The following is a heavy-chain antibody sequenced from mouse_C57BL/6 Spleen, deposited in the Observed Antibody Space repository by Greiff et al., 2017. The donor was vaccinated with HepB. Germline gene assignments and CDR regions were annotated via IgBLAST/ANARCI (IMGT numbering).Heavy chain of an antibody. Sequence: EVKVVESGEGLVKPGGSLKLSCAASGFTFSSYAMSWVRQTPEKRLEWVAYISSGGDYIYYADTVKGRFTISRDNARNTLYLQMSSLKSEDTAMYYCTRGFYSNGNYFDYWGQGTTLTVSS. D-gene: IGHD2-5*01. CDR1: GFTFSSYA. V-gene: IGHV5-9-1*02. J-gene: IGHJ2*01. CDR3: TRGFYSNGNYFDY. CDR2: ISSGGDYI.